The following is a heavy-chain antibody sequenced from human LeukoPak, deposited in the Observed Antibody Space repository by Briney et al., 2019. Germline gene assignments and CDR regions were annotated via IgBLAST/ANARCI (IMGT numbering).Heavy chain of an antibody. CDR3: AKDLTAAAGRNYYGMDV. CDR1: GFTFSNYW. V-gene: IGHV3-74*01. Sequence: GGSLRLSCAASGFTFSNYWMNWVRQAPGKGLAWVSGINTDGGSTNYADSVKGRFSISRDNAKNTLYLQMNSLRAEDTALYYCAKDLTAAAGRNYYGMDVWGQGTTVTVSS. CDR2: INTDGGST. J-gene: IGHJ6*02. D-gene: IGHD6-13*01.